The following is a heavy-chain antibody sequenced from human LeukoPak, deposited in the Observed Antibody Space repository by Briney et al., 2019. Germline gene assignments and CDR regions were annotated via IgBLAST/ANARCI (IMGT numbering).Heavy chain of an antibody. D-gene: IGHD3-10*01. CDR3: ARLTLVRGVLDRFDY. Sequence: GESLKISCKGSEYSFASYWIGWLRPLPGKGLEWMGIIYPGDSDTRYSPSFQGQVTISADKSISTAYLQWSSLKASDTAMYYCARLTLVRGVLDRFDYWGQGSLVTVSA. V-gene: IGHV5-51*01. CDR1: EYSFASYW. CDR2: IYPGDSDT. J-gene: IGHJ4*02.